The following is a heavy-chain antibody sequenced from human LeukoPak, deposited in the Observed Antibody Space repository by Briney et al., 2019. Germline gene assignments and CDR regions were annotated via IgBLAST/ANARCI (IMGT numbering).Heavy chain of an antibody. CDR2: IKQDGSEK. Sequence: GGSLRLSCAVSGFSFNTYWMAWVRQAPGKGLEWVANIKQDGSEKYYVDSVKGRFTISRDNAKNSLYLQMNSLRAEDTAVYYCARDSSSWFLGRANWFDPWGQGTLVTVSS. J-gene: IGHJ5*02. CDR3: ARDSSSWFLGRANWFDP. CDR1: GFSFNTYW. D-gene: IGHD6-13*01. V-gene: IGHV3-7*01.